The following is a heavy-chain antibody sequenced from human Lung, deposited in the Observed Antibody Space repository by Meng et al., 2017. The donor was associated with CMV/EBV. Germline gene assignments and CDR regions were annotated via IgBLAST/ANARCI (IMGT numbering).Heavy chain of an antibody. V-gene: IGHV1-2*04. J-gene: IGHJ5*02. D-gene: IGHD1-1*01. CDR3: ARGRYELIWGLFDP. CDR1: GYTFTGYY. CDR2: INPNTGGT. Sequence: QVQLGQAVAEVKKPGASVKVSCKASGYTFTGYYIHWVRQAPGQGLEWMGWINPNTGGTKYAQKFQGWVTLTRDTSISTAYMELSRLRSDDTAVYYCARGRYELIWGLFDPWGQGTLVTVSS.